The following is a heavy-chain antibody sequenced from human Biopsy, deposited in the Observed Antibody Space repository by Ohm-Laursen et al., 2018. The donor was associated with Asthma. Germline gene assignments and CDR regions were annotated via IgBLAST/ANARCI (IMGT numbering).Heavy chain of an antibody. J-gene: IGHJ6*02. CDR1: GGSVSTGSYY. CDR2: IYYTGSD. Sequence: TLSLTCTVSGGSVSTGSYYWSWIRQPPGKGLEWLGYIYYTGSDHYNPSLKSRVTISVDTSKNQFSLRLKSVTAADTAVYYCARGPNYHGSGRAPIGMDVWGQGTTVTVSS. CDR3: ARGPNYHGSGRAPIGMDV. V-gene: IGHV4-61*01. D-gene: IGHD3-10*01.